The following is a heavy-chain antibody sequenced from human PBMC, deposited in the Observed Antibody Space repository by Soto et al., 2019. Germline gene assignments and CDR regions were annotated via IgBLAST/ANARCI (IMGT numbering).Heavy chain of an antibody. V-gene: IGHV3-23*01. D-gene: IGHD1-26*01. CDR3: AKVGYSGSYPHTYFDY. Sequence: EAQLLEAGGGLVQPGGSLRLSCAASGFTFSSYAMSWVRQAPGKGLEWVSAISGSGGSTYYADSVKGRFTISRDNSKNTLYLQMNSLRAEDTAVYYCAKVGYSGSYPHTYFDYWGQGTLVTVSS. CDR2: ISGSGGST. J-gene: IGHJ4*02. CDR1: GFTFSSYA.